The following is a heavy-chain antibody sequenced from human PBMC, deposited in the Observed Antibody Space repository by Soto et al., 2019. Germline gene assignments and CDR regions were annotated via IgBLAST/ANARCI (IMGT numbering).Heavy chain of an antibody. J-gene: IGHJ4*02. CDR2: ISYDGSNK. Sequence: GGSLRLSCAASGFTFSNYAMHWVRQAPGKGLEWVAFISYDGSNKYYADSVKGRFTISRDNSKNTLYLQMNSLRTEDTAVYYCARDLWPISPKFDYWGQGTLVTVSS. CDR3: ARDLWPISPKFDY. CDR1: GFTFSNYA. V-gene: IGHV3-30-3*01.